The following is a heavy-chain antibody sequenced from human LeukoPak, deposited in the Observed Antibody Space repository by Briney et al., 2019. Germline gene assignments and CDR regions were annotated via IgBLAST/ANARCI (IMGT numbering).Heavy chain of an antibody. V-gene: IGHV3-53*01. D-gene: IGHD3-22*01. CDR3: VRDGSSGYYEIDY. J-gene: IGHJ4*02. CDR1: GFTVSSNY. CDR2: IYSGGST. Sequence: GGSLRLSCAASGFTVSSNYMSWVRQAPGKGLEWVSVIYSGGSTYYADSVKGRFTISRDNSKNTLYLQMNSLRAEDTAVYYCVRDGSSGYYEIDYWGQGTLVTVSS.